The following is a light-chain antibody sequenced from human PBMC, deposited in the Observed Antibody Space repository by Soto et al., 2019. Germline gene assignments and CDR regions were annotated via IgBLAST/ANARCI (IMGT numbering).Light chain of an antibody. CDR3: QQYNTWSLT. Sequence: EIVMTQSPATLSVSPGERATLSCRASQSVSSNLAWYQQKPGQAPRLLIYGSSTRATGIPARFSGSGSGTDFTLTISSLQSEDFAVYYCQQYNTWSLTFGGGTTVEIK. V-gene: IGKV3-15*01. CDR2: GSS. J-gene: IGKJ4*01. CDR1: QSVSSN.